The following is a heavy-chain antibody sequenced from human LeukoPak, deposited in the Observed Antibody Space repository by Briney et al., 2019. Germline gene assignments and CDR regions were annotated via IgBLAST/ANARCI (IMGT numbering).Heavy chain of an antibody. D-gene: IGHD3-22*01. CDR3: AKDSHGSGYHLGAFDI. V-gene: IGHV3-23*01. Sequence: GGSLRLSCAASGFTFSSYAMSWVRQAPGKGLEWVSAISSSGGSTYYADSVKGRFTISRDNSKNTLYLQMNSLRAEDTAVYYCAKDSHGSGYHLGAFDIWGQGTMVTVSS. CDR2: ISSSGGST. J-gene: IGHJ3*02. CDR1: GFTFSSYA.